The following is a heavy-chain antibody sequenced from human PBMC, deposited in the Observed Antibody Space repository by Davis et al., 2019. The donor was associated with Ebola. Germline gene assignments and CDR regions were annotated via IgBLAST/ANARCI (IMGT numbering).Heavy chain of an antibody. CDR2: ISGDGGST. D-gene: IGHD3-3*01. Sequence: PGGSLRLSCAASGFTFDDYAMHWVRQAPGKGLEWVSLISGDGGSTYYADSVKGRFTISRDNSKNSLYLQMNSLRTEDTALYYCAKDRFWSGYYRGGYFDYWGQGTLVTVSS. J-gene: IGHJ4*02. CDR3: AKDRFWSGYYRGGYFDY. CDR1: GFTFDDYA. V-gene: IGHV3-43*02.